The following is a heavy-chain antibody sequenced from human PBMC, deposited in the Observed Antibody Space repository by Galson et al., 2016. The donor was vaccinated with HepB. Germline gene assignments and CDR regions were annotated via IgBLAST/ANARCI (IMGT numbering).Heavy chain of an antibody. CDR2: ISAYNGNT. Sequence: SVKVSCKASGYTFTSYSISWVRQAPGQGLEWMGWISAYNGNTNYAQKFQGRATMTTDTSTNSAYMELRSLKPDDTAVYYCARDVLTMTGYPDFDYWGQGTLVTVSS. J-gene: IGHJ4*02. CDR3: ARDVLTMTGYPDFDY. V-gene: IGHV1-18*01. CDR1: GYTFTSYS. D-gene: IGHD3-9*01.